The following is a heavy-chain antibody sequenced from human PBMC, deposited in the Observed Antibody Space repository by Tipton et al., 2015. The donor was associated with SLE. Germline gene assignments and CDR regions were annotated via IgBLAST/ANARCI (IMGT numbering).Heavy chain of an antibody. CDR3: ARDGRELFYDY. Sequence: TLSLTCTVSGGSISSYYWSWIRQPPGKGLEWIGYIYTSGSTNYNPSLKSRVTISVDTSKNQFSLKLSSVTAADTAVYYCARDGRELFYDYWGQGTLVTVSS. CDR1: GGSISSYY. J-gene: IGHJ4*02. V-gene: IGHV4-59*01. D-gene: IGHD3-10*01. CDR2: IYTSGST.